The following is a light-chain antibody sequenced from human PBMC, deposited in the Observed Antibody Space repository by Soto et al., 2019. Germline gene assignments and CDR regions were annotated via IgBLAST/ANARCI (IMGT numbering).Light chain of an antibody. Sequence: EIVMTQSPATLSVSPGERATLTCRASQSVSSYLAWYQQKPGQAPRLLIYGASTRATGIPARFSGSGSGTEFTLPISSLQSEDFAVYYCQQYNNWWTFGQGTKVDI. CDR3: QQYNNWWT. J-gene: IGKJ1*01. CDR2: GAS. V-gene: IGKV3-15*01. CDR1: QSVSSY.